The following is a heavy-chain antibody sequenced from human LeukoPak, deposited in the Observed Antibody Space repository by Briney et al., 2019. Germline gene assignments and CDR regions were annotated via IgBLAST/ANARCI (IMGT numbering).Heavy chain of an antibody. J-gene: IGHJ4*02. Sequence: GGSLRLSCSASGFTFSDYAMHWVRQAPGKGLEYVSAISSNGASTYYADSVKGRFTISRDNSKNTLYLQMSSLRAEDTAVYYCVKETLWFGELLWYYFDYWGQGTLVTVSS. V-gene: IGHV3-64D*09. CDR1: GFTFSDYA. CDR3: VKETLWFGELLWYYFDY. D-gene: IGHD3-10*01. CDR2: ISSNGAST.